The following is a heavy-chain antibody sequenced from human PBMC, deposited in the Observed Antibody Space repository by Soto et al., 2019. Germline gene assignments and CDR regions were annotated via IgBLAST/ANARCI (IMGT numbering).Heavy chain of an antibody. D-gene: IGHD5-12*01. CDR1: GASIAVGSYY. CDR2: IPSRGRP. J-gene: IGHJ5*02. Sequence: PSETLSLTCAVSGASIAVGSYYWSWVRQPPGKGLEWIGYIPSRGRPFYNPSLTSRGTISADSSKNQLSLQLTSVTAADTAVYYCVRDQYSGYDFALWGQGNLVTVSS. V-gene: IGHV4-30-4*01. CDR3: VRDQYSGYDFAL.